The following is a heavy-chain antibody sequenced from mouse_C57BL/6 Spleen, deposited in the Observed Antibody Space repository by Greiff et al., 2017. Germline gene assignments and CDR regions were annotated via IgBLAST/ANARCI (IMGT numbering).Heavy chain of an antibody. CDR1: GYTFTDYN. CDR3: AREGGSSYAMDY. CDR2: INPNNGGT. D-gene: IGHD1-1*01. V-gene: IGHV1-18*01. Sequence: EVKLMESGPELVKPGASVKIPCKASGYTFTDYNMDWVKQSHGKSLEWIGDINPNNGGTIYNQKFKGKATLTVDKSSSTAYMELRSLTSEDTAVYYCAREGGSSYAMDYWGQGTSVTVSS. J-gene: IGHJ4*01.